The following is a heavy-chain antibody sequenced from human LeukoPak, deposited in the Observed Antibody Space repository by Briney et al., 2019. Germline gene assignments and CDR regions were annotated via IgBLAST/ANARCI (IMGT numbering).Heavy chain of an antibody. J-gene: IGHJ3*02. CDR2: INAGSGNT. CDR3: ARDILEGYGDYGAFDI. D-gene: IGHD4-17*01. V-gene: IGHV1-3*01. Sequence: ASVKVSCKASGGTFSSYAISWVRQAPGQRLEWMGWINAGSGNTKYSQKFQGRVTITRDTSASTAYMELSSLRSEDTAVYYCARDILEGYGDYGAFDIWGQGTMVTVSS. CDR1: GGTFSSYA.